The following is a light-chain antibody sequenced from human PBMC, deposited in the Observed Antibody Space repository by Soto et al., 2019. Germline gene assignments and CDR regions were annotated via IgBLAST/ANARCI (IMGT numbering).Light chain of an antibody. V-gene: IGKV1-27*01. J-gene: IGKJ1*01. CDR2: AAS. CDR1: QDINNY. Sequence: DIQMTQSPSSLSASVGDRVTITCRASQDINNYLAWYQQKPGKVPRFLIYAASTLHSGVPSRFSGSGSETDFTLTISSLQPEDVATYYCQKYDRAPWTFGQGTKVEIK. CDR3: QKYDRAPWT.